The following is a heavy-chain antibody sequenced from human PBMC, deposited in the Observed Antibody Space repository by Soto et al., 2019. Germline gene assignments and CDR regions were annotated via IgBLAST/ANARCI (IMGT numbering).Heavy chain of an antibody. V-gene: IGHV4-34*12. Sequence: SLTCAVYGGSFSGRYWTWIRQPPGKGLEWIGEIIHTGSTNYNPSLESRVTISVDTSEKQFSLKLSSVTAADTAVYHCARARIPFSGALDIWGQGTVVTVSS. D-gene: IGHD3-3*02. J-gene: IGHJ3*02. CDR2: IIHTGST. CDR1: GGSFSGRY. CDR3: ARARIPFSGALDI.